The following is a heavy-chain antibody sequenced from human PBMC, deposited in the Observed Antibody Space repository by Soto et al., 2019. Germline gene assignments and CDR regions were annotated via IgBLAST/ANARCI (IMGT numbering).Heavy chain of an antibody. CDR1: GFSIASYG. CDR2: TKEDGSEI. CDR3: ARDVGFDYVN. J-gene: IGHJ4*02. D-gene: IGHD3-16*01. V-gene: IGHV3-7*01. Sequence: EVQLVESGGGLVQPGGSLRISCAVSGFSIASYGMSWVRQAPGKGLEWVATTKEDGSEIYYVDSVRGRFTISRDNAENSLYLQMNSLSVEDTAVYFCARDVGFDYVNWGQGTLVTVSS.